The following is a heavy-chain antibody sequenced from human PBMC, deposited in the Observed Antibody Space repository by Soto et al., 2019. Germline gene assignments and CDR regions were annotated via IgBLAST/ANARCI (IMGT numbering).Heavy chain of an antibody. CDR1: GGSISSDHF. J-gene: IGHJ4*02. CDR2: IHRSGVT. D-gene: IGHD2-15*01. CDR3: ARTLQDSYMSRPFEY. V-gene: IGHV4-4*02. Sequence: QVQLQESGPGLVQPSGTLSLTCTVSGGSISSDHFWTWIRQSPGKGLEWIGEIHRSGVTNYNPSLKSRVTISMDKSKNQLSLRLNSVTAADTAVFYCARTLQDSYMSRPFEYWVQGRLVTVSS.